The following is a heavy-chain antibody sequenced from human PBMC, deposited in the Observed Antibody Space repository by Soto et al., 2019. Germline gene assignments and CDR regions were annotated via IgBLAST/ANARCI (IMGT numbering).Heavy chain of an antibody. CDR1: KFTFTPYT. D-gene: IGHD3-22*01. CDR3: AREEVDYNEMRGYFDY. CDR2: IISTSRHT. V-gene: IGHV3-21*01. J-gene: IGHJ4*02. Sequence: GRSLRLACPAAKFTFTPYTMNWVRPAPGNLLEWDSSIISTSRHTYHADSVGGRLIISRDNAVNSLYLQMDNLRDEDTALYFCAREEVDYNEMRGYFDYWGQGAMVTVSS.